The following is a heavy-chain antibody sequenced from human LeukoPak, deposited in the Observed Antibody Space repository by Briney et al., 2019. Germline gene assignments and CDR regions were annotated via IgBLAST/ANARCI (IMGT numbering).Heavy chain of an antibody. CDR2: INHSGST. Sequence: SSETLSLTCAVYGGSFSGYYWSWIRQPPGKGLEWIGEINHSGSTNYNPSLKSRVTISVDTSKNQFSLKLSSVTAVDTAVYYCARGSYSSSWYSPTFDYWGQGTLVTVSS. J-gene: IGHJ4*02. V-gene: IGHV4-34*01. CDR1: GGSFSGYY. CDR3: ARGSYSSSWYSPTFDY. D-gene: IGHD6-13*01.